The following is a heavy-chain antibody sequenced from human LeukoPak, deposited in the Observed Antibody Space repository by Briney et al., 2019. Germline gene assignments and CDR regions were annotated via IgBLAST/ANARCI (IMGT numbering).Heavy chain of an antibody. CDR1: GFTFSSYA. CDR2: ISGSGGST. J-gene: IGHJ4*02. Sequence: GGSLRLSCAASGFTFSSYAMSWVRQAPGKGLEWVSAISGSGGSTYYADSVKGRFTISRDNSKNTLYLQMNSLRAEDTAVYYCAKGKQIRFLEWAFDYWGQGTLVTVSS. V-gene: IGHV3-23*01. D-gene: IGHD3-3*01. CDR3: AKGKQIRFLEWAFDY.